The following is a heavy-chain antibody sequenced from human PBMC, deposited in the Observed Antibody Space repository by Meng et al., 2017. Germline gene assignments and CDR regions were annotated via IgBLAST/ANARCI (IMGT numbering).Heavy chain of an antibody. Sequence: SETLSLTCTVSGGSISSYYWSGIRQPPGKGLEWIGYIYYSGSTNYNPSLKSRVTISVDTSKNQFSLKLSSVTAADTAVYYCAREVSSGWYRDAFDIWGQGTMVTVSS. D-gene: IGHD6-19*01. J-gene: IGHJ3*02. CDR2: IYYSGST. CDR1: GGSISSYY. V-gene: IGHV4-59*01. CDR3: AREVSSGWYRDAFDI.